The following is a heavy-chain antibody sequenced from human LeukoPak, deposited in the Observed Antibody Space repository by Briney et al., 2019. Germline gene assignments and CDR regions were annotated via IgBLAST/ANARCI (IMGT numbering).Heavy chain of an antibody. V-gene: IGHV4-39*01. CDR1: GGSISSSSYY. D-gene: IGHD4-17*01. CDR2: IYYSGST. Sequence: KPSETLSLTCTVSGGSISSSSYYWGWIRQPPGKGLEWIGSIYYSGSTYYKLSLKSRITISVDTSKNQFSLKLSSVTAADTAVYYCARREVTTSWYFDLWGRGTLVTVSS. CDR3: ARREVTTSWYFDL. J-gene: IGHJ2*01.